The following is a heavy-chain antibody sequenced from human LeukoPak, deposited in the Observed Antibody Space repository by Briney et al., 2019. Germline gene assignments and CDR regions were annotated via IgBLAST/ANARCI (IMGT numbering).Heavy chain of an antibody. Sequence: GGSLRLSCAASGFIFPTYGMHWVRQAPGKGLEWVACIYPDGNNKDYADSVKGRFIISRDNFKNTLFLQMNSLRPEDTAVYYCAKDWSGDYNWSDPWGQGTLVTVSS. V-gene: IGHV3-30*02. CDR2: IYPDGNNK. D-gene: IGHD3-3*01. CDR3: AKDWSGDYNWSDP. CDR1: GFIFPTYG. J-gene: IGHJ5*02.